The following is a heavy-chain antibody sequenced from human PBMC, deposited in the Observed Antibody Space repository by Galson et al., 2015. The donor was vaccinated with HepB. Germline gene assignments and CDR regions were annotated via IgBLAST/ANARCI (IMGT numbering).Heavy chain of an antibody. J-gene: IGHJ6*02. CDR2: ISSSGSTI. V-gene: IGHV3-48*03. CDR1: GFAFSSYE. D-gene: IGHD2-2*01. Sequence: SLRLSCAASGFAFSSYEMNWVRQAPGKGLEWVSYISSSGSTIYYADSVKGRFTISRDNAKNSLYLQMNSLRAEDTAVYYCARVPGFDCSSTSCALTYDYYYYGMDVWGQGTTVTVSS. CDR3: ARVPGFDCSSTSCALTYDYYYYGMDV.